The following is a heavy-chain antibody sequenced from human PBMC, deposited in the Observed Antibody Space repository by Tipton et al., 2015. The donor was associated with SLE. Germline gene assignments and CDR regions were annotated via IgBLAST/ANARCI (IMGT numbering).Heavy chain of an antibody. CDR1: GLTVSSNY. CDR2: IYSGGST. Sequence: SLRLSCAASGLTVSSNYMSWVRQAPGRGLEWVSVIYSGGSTYYADSVKGRFTISRDNSKNTLCLQMNSLRTEDTAVYYCARSRDSGSWFFDYWGQGTLVTVSS. J-gene: IGHJ4*02. D-gene: IGHD1-26*01. CDR3: ARSRDSGSWFFDY. V-gene: IGHV3-53*05.